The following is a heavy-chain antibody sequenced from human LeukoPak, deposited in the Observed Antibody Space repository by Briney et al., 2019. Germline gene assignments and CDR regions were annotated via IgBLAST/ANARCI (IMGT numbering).Heavy chain of an antibody. V-gene: IGHV3-21*05. D-gene: IGHD2-2*01. CDR3: ARDTFQPGLIDS. CDR1: GFTFSRYA. Sequence: GGSPRLSCAASGFTFSRYAMNWVRQAPGKGLQWVSYINTDSSDIHYADSVKGRFTISRDNARNTLYLQLSSLRAEDSAVYYCARDTFQPGLIDSWGQGTLVTVSS. CDR2: INTDSSDI. J-gene: IGHJ4*02.